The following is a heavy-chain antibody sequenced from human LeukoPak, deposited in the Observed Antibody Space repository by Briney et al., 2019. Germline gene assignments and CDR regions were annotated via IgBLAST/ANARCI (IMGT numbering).Heavy chain of an antibody. D-gene: IGHD3-3*01. Sequence: SETLSLTCTVSGGSISSSSYYWGWIRQPPGKGLEWIGSIYYSGSTYYNPSLKSRVTISVDTSKNQFSLKLSSVTAADTAVHYCARREWTNYFDYWGQGTLVTVSS. CDR1: GGSISSSSYY. V-gene: IGHV4-39*01. CDR3: ARREWTNYFDY. CDR2: IYYSGST. J-gene: IGHJ4*02.